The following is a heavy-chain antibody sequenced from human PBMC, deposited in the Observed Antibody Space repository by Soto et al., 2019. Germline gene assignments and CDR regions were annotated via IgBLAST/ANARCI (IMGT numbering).Heavy chain of an antibody. J-gene: IGHJ4*02. V-gene: IGHV3-23*01. CDR1: GFTFSSYA. CDR2: ISGSGGST. CDR3: AKESPLYYYDSSGYPPSH. D-gene: IGHD3-22*01. Sequence: GGSLRLSCAASGFTFSSYAMSWVRQAPGKGLEWVSAISGSGGSTYYADSVKGRFTISRDNSKNTLYLQMNSLRAEDTAVYYCAKESPLYYYDSSGYPPSHWGQGTLVTVSS.